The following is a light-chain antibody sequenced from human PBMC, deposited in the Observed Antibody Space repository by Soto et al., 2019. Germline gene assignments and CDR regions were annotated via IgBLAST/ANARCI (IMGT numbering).Light chain of an antibody. J-gene: IGKJ4*01. V-gene: IGKV1-6*01. CDR3: LQDYTYPRT. Sequence: IQMTQSPSTLPASVGDRVTITCRASQSISNSLAWYQQKPGKAPELLIYAASILQSGVPSRFSGSGSGTDFTLTITSLQPEDFAIYYCLQDYTYPRTFGGGTKVDIK. CDR1: QSISNS. CDR2: AAS.